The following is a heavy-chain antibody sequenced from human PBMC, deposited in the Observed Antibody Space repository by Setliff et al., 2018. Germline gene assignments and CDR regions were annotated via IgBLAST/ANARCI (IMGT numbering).Heavy chain of an antibody. Sequence: GASVKVSCKASGYTFTDFGINWVRQAPGQGLEWVGWISPYSGNTYSAQRFQGRVTLTTDTSTTTAYMELRSLRSDDTAVYYCARDPLYRENLSRVFDFWGQGTMVTVSS. J-gene: IGHJ3*01. CDR1: GYTFTDFG. CDR2: ISPYSGNT. V-gene: IGHV1-18*04. D-gene: IGHD3-16*02. CDR3: ARDPLYRENLSRVFDF.